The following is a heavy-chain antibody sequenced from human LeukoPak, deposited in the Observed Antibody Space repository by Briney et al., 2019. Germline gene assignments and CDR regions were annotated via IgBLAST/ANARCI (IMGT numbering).Heavy chain of an antibody. D-gene: IGHD2-15*01. V-gene: IGHV1-2*02. J-gene: IGHJ4*02. CDR2: INPNSGGT. Sequence: ASVKVSCKASGYTFTGYYMHWVRQAPGQGLEWMGWINPNSGGTNYAQKFQGRVTMTRDTSISTAYMELSRLRSDDTAVYYCVRDWISYCSGGSCYLFDYWGQGTLVTVSS. CDR3: VRDWISYCSGGSCYLFDY. CDR1: GYTFTGYY.